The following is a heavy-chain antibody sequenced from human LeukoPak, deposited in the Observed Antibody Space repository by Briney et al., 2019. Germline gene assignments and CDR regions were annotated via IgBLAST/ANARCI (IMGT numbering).Heavy chain of an antibody. Sequence: SGTLSLTCAVSGGSISSSNWWSWVRQPPGKGLEWIGEIYHSGSTNYNPSLKSRVTMSVDTSKNQFSLKLSSVTAADTAVYYCARDRGTWNDDGFDYWGQGTLVTVSS. CDR1: GGSISSSNW. CDR2: IYHSGST. J-gene: IGHJ4*02. CDR3: ARDRGTWNDDGFDY. D-gene: IGHD1-1*01. V-gene: IGHV4-4*02.